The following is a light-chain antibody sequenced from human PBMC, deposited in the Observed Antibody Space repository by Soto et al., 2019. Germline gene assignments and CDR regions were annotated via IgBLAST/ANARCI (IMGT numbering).Light chain of an antibody. J-gene: IGKJ1*01. Sequence: DIVLTQSPGTLSLSPGDRATLSCRASQSIAGNYLAWYQQKPGQAPRLLIYGASSRATGIPDRVSGSGSGTDFTLTINRLEPEDFAVYYCQQYGSSPTWTFGQGTKVEIK. CDR1: QSIAGNY. V-gene: IGKV3-20*01. CDR2: GAS. CDR3: QQYGSSPTWT.